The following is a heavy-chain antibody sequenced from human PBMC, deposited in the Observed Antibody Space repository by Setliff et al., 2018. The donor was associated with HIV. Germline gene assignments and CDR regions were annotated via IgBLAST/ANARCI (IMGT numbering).Heavy chain of an antibody. CDR1: GGSISNKTHY. Sequence: SETLSLTCTVSGGSISNKTHYWGWIRQPPGGGLEWIGSIYYSGSTYYNPSLKSRLTISIDKSKNQFSLKLNSVTATDTAQYYCARLGYSIDLRRLDYWGPGSQVTVSS. CDR3: ARLGYSIDLRRLDY. J-gene: IGHJ4*02. D-gene: IGHD6-13*01. V-gene: IGHV4-39*01. CDR2: IYYSGST.